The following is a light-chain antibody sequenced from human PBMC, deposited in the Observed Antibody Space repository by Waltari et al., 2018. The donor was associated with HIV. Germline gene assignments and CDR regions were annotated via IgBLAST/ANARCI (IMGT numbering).Light chain of an antibody. CDR1: KLGDKY. Sequence: SYELTQPPSVSVSPGQTATITCSRDKLGDKYACWYQQKPGQSPVLVIYQDSKRPSGIPERFSGSNSGNTATLTISGTQAMDEADYYCQAWDSGCVVFGGGTKLTVL. CDR3: QAWDSGCVV. CDR2: QDS. V-gene: IGLV3-1*01. J-gene: IGLJ2*01.